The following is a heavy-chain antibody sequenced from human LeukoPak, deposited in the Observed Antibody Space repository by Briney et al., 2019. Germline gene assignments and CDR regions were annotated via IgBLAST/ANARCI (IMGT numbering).Heavy chain of an antibody. CDR1: GGSFSGYY. V-gene: IGHV4-34*01. CDR2: INHSGST. D-gene: IGHD3-10*01. J-gene: IGHJ4*02. Sequence: SETLSLTCAVYGGSFSGYYWSWIRQPPGKGLEWIGEINHSGSTNYNPSLKSRVTISVDTSKNQFSLKLSSATAADTAVYYCSMVRGVSHYRGQGTLVTVSS. CDR3: SMVRGVSHY.